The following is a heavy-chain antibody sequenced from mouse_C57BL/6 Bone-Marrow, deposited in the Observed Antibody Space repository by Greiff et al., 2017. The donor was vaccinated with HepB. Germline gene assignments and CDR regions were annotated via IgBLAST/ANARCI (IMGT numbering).Heavy chain of an antibody. CDR1: GFTFSSYA. Sequence: DVQLVESGGGLVKPGGSLKLSCAASGFTFSSYAMSWVRQTPEKRLEWVATISDGGSYTYSTDNVKGRVTISRDNDKNNRYLQMNHLKSEDSAMYFCAREHTTVIDYWGQGTLVTVSA. CDR3: AREHTTVIDY. V-gene: IGHV5-4*01. D-gene: IGHD1-1*01. J-gene: IGHJ3*01. CDR2: ISDGGSYT.